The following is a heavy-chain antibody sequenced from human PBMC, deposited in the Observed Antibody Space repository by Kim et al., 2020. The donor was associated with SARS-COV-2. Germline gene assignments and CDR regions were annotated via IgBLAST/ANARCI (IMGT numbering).Heavy chain of an antibody. Sequence: SETLSLTCTVSGGSISSLSWWSWVRQAPGKGLEWIGEISHRGSPNYHPSLKSRMTISIDNSKNQFSLKLTSVTAADTATYFCAGFSADMMSMMWGRGGWFDPWGPGTLVTVSS. CDR1: GGSISSLSW. CDR3: AGFSADMMSMMWGRGGWFDP. J-gene: IGHJ5*02. D-gene: IGHD3-16*01. CDR2: ISHRGSP. V-gene: IGHV4-4*02.